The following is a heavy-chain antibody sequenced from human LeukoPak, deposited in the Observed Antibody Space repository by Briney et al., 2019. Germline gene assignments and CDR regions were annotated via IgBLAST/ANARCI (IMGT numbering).Heavy chain of an antibody. V-gene: IGHV4-39*02. Sequence: SETLSLTCTVSGVSINSSSYYWGWIRQPPGKGLEWIGSIFYSGTTYYKPSLKSRVIVSVDTSKNHFSLKLRSVTAADTAVYYCATHGGAGSYPPVRADPWGQGTLVTVSS. D-gene: IGHD3-10*01. CDR2: IFYSGTT. CDR1: GVSINSSSYY. J-gene: IGHJ5*02. CDR3: ATHGGAGSYPPVRADP.